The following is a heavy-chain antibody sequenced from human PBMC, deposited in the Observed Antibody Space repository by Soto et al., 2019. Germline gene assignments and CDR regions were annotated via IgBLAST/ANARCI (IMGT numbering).Heavy chain of an antibody. J-gene: IGHJ5*01. CDR2: IWPDGSEK. Sequence: QVQLVESGGGVVQSGRSRRLSCEVSAFTFRNYGMHWVRQPPGKAPEWGASIWPDGSEKFYADSVKGRFTIARVNSKKMLYLQMSSLRVEDTAVYFCARGRIVVSPFDSWGRGTLVTVYS. V-gene: IGHV3-33*03. CDR1: AFTFRNYG. D-gene: IGHD2-15*01. CDR3: ARGRIVVSPFDS.